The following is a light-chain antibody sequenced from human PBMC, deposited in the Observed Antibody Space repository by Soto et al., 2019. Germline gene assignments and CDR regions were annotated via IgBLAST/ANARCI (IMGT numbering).Light chain of an antibody. J-gene: IGKJ1*01. CDR2: LGS. V-gene: IGKV2-28*01. CDR3: MQALQTPRT. Sequence: DIVMTQSPLSLPVTPGEPASISCRSSQSLLHSNGYNYLDWYLQKPGQSPQLLIYLGSNRASGVPDRCSGSGSGTDFTLKISRVDAEDVGVYYCMQALQTPRTFGQGTKVEIK. CDR1: QSLLHSNGYNY.